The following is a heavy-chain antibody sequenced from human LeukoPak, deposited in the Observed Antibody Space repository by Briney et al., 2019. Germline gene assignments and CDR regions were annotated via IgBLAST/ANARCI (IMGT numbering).Heavy chain of an antibody. J-gene: IGHJ6*03. D-gene: IGHD6-19*01. V-gene: IGHV3-30*04. CDR3: ARVVGYSSGSPYYMDV. CDR1: GFTFSSYA. Sequence: GSLRLSCAASGFTFSSYAMHWVRQAPGKGLGWVAVISYDGSNKYYADSVKGRFTISRDNSKNTLYLQMNSLRAEDTAVYYCARVVGYSSGSPYYMDVWGKGTTVTISS. CDR2: ISYDGSNK.